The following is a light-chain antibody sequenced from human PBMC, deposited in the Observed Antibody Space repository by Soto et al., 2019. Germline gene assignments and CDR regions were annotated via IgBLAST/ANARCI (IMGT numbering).Light chain of an antibody. CDR1: SSNIGAGYD. V-gene: IGLV1-40*01. CDR2: GNS. J-gene: IGLJ2*01. CDR3: QSYDSSLGL. Sequence: QSVLTQPPSVSGAPGQRVTISCTGSSSNIGAGYDVHWYQQLPGTAPKLLIYGNSNRPSGVPDRFSGSKSGTSASLAISGLQAEHEADYYCQSYDSSLGLFGGGTKLTVL.